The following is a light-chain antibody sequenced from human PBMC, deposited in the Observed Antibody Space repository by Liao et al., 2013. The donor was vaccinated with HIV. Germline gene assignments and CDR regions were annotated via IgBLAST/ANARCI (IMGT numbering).Light chain of an antibody. CDR1: NIGSQS. Sequence: SYELTQPPSVSVAPGKTARISCGGNNIGSQSVHWYQQKPGQAPVLVIYYDRDRPSGIPERFSGSNSGNTATLTISGTQPVDEAEYFCQAWDSSAEVVFGGGTKLTVL. CDR2: YDR. CDR3: QAWDSSAEVV. J-gene: IGLJ2*01. V-gene: IGLV3-21*01.